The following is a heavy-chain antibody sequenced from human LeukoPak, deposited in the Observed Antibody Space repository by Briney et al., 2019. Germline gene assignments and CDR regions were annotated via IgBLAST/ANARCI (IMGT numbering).Heavy chain of an antibody. D-gene: IGHD6-13*01. CDR3: ARNLAAADAFDI. CDR2: MNPNSGNT. Sequence: ASVKVSCKASGYTFTSYDINWVRQATGQGLEWMGWMNPNSGNTGYAQKFQGRVTMTRNTSISTAYMELSSLGSEDTAVYYCARNLAAADAFDIWGQGTMVTVSS. J-gene: IGHJ3*02. V-gene: IGHV1-8*01. CDR1: GYTFTSYD.